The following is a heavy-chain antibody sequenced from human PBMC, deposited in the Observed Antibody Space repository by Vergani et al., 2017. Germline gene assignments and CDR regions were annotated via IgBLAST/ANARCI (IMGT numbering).Heavy chain of an antibody. D-gene: IGHD2-15*01. J-gene: IGHJ4*02. CDR1: GGSFSNYY. V-gene: IGHV4-34*01. Sequence: QVQLQQWGAGLLKPSETLSLTCAVYGGSFSNYYWSWIRQPPGKGLEWIGEINHSGSTNYNPSLKSRVTISVDTSKNQFSLKLSSVTAADTAVYYCASLGLRLADYDYWGQGTLVTVSS. CDR3: ASLGLRLADYDY. CDR2: INHSGST.